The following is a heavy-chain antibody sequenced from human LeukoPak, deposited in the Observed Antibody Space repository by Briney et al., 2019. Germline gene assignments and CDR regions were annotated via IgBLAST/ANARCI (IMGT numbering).Heavy chain of an antibody. CDR1: GFTVSSNS. Sequence: GGSLRLSCTVSGFTVSSNSMSWVRQAPGKGLEWVSGINWNGGTTSYADSLKGRFTISRDNAKNSLYLQMNSLRAEDTALYYCARGDKIRLGSPIVHSSGWYMFDYWGQGTLVTVSS. V-gene: IGHV3-20*04. J-gene: IGHJ4*02. D-gene: IGHD6-19*01. CDR3: ARGDKIRLGSPIVHSSGWYMFDY. CDR2: INWNGGTT.